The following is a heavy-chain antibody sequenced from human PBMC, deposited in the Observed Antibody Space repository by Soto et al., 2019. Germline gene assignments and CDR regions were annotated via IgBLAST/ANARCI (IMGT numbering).Heavy chain of an antibody. V-gene: IGHV4-4*07. Sequence: SETLSLTCTVSGGSISSYYWSWIRQPAGKGLEWIGRIYTSGSTNYNPSLKSRVTISVDTSKKQFSLKLSSVTAADTAVYYCARRPGEADAFDIWGQGTMVTVSS. J-gene: IGHJ3*02. D-gene: IGHD2-21*01. CDR1: GGSISSYY. CDR3: ARRPGEADAFDI. CDR2: IYTSGST.